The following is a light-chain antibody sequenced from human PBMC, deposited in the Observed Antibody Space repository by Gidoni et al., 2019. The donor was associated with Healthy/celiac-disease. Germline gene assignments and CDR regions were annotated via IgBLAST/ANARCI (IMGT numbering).Light chain of an antibody. Sequence: DIVLTQSPSTLSLSPGERATRSCRSSQSVSSYLAWYQQKPGQAPRLLIYEASNRATGIPARFRGSGSGTDFTLTISSLEPEDFAAYYCQQRSNWPLTFGGGTKVEIK. J-gene: IGKJ4*01. V-gene: IGKV3-11*01. CDR1: QSVSSY. CDR2: EAS. CDR3: QQRSNWPLT.